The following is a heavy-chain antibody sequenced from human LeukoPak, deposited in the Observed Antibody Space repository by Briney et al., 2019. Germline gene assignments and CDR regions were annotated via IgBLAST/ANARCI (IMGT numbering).Heavy chain of an antibody. D-gene: IGHD5-24*01. CDR1: GYTFTSYG. J-gene: IGHJ6*02. CDR2: MNPNSGNT. Sequence: ASVKVSCKASGYTFTSYGINWVRQATGQGLEWMGWMNPNSGNTGYAQKFQGRVTMTRNTSISTAYMELSSLRSEDTAVYYCARLLKLQHDSEYYYYYYGMDVWGQGTTVTVSS. V-gene: IGHV1-8*01. CDR3: ARLLKLQHDSEYYYYYYGMDV.